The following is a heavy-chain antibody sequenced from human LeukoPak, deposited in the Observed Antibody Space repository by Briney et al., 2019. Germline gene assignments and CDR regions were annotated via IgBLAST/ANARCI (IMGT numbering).Heavy chain of an antibody. V-gene: IGHV3-15*01. CDR1: GFTFSNAW. D-gene: IGHD6-13*01. CDR2: IKSKTDGETT. J-gene: IGHJ3*02. CDR3: TTDLASAGGDFDI. Sequence: GGSLRLSCAASGFTFSNAWMSWVRQAPGKGLEWVGRIKSKTDGETTDYAAPVKGRFTISRDDSKNTLYLQMNSLKTENTAVYYCTTDLASAGGDFDIWGQGTMVTVSS.